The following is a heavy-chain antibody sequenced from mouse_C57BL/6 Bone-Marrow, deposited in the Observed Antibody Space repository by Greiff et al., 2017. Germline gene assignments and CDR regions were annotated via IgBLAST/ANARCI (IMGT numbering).Heavy chain of an antibody. CDR2: ISSGSSTI. CDR3: ARDYYGSSYWFAY. Sequence: EVQGVESGGGLVKPGGSLKLSCAASGFTFSDYGMHWVRQAPEKGLEWVAYISSGSSTIYYADTVKGRFPISSDNAKNTLFLQRTSRRSEDTAMYYCARDYYGSSYWFAYWGQGTLVTVSA. J-gene: IGHJ3*01. CDR1: GFTFSDYG. D-gene: IGHD1-1*01. V-gene: IGHV5-17*01.